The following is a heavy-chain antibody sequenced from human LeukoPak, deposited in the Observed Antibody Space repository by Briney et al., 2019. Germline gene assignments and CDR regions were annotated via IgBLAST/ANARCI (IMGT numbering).Heavy chain of an antibody. CDR3: ARVEGATTFDY. Sequence: SETLSLTCTVSGGSISSGDYYWSWIRQPPGKGLEWIGYIYYSGSTNYNPSLKSRVTISVDTSKNQFSLKLSSVTAADTAVYYCARVEGATTFDYWGQGTLVTVSS. V-gene: IGHV4-61*08. CDR1: GGSISSGDYY. CDR2: IYYSGST. D-gene: IGHD1-26*01. J-gene: IGHJ4*02.